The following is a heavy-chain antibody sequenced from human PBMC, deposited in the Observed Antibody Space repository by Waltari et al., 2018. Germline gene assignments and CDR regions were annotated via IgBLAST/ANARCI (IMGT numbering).Heavy chain of an antibody. CDR3: AREVVGATHNWFDP. V-gene: IGHV4-61*09. J-gene: IGHJ5*02. CDR2: IHTSVST. D-gene: IGHD1-26*01. CDR1: GGSISSGSYY. Sequence: QVQLQESGPGLVKPSQTLSLTCTVSGGSISSGSYYWSWIRQPAGKGLEWIGYIHTSVSTHYNPSLKRRVTISVDTSQNQFSLKLSSVTAADTALYYCAREVVGATHNWFDPWGQGTLVTVSS.